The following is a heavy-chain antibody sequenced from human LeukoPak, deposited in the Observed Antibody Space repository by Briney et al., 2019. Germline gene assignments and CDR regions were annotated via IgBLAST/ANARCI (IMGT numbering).Heavy chain of an antibody. Sequence: GESLKISCKGSGYTFTSYWIVWVRQMPGKGLEWMGIIYPGDSDTRYSPSFQGQVTISADKSISTAYLQWSSLKASDTAMYYCARLRRNCSGGSCYSYYFDYWGQGTLVTVSS. CDR3: ARLRRNCSGGSCYSYYFDY. J-gene: IGHJ4*02. V-gene: IGHV5-51*01. CDR2: IYPGDSDT. CDR1: GYTFTSYW. D-gene: IGHD2-15*01.